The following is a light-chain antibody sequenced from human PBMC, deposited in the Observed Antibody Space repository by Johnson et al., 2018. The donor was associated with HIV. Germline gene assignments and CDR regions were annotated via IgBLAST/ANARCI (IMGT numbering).Light chain of an antibody. CDR1: SYNIGNNY. V-gene: IGLV1-51*02. CDR2: END. J-gene: IGLJ1*01. CDR3: GTWDNSLSIGGV. Sequence: QSLLTQPPSVSAAPGQKVTISCSGSSYNIGNNYVSWYQQLPGPAPKLLIYENDKRPSGIPDRFSGSKSGTSATLGITVLQTGDEADYYCGTWDNSLSIGGVFGSATKVTVL.